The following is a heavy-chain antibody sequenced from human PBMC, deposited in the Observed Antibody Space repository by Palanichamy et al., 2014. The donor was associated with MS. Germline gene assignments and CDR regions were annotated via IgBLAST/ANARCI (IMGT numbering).Heavy chain of an antibody. V-gene: IGHV1-8*03. J-gene: IGHJ4*02. CDR3: ARGASSSGWHYYAFDY. CDR2: INPNNGNT. Sequence: QVQLVQSGAEVKKPGASVKVSCRISGYSFSTFDINWVRQAPGQGLEWMGWINPNNGNTAFAPRFQGRVSLSRDTSTGTAYMELSSLRSEDTAVYFCARGASSSGWHYYAFDYWGQGTLVTVSS. D-gene: IGHD6-19*01. CDR1: GYSFSTFD.